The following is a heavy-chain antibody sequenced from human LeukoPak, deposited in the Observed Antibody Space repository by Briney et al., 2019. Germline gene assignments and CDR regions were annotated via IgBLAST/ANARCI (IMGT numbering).Heavy chain of an antibody. J-gene: IGHJ4*02. CDR3: ARESSPGATKDY. Sequence: GGSLRLSCAASGFTFSSYNMNWVRQAPGKGLEWVSSISSSSTYIYYADSVKGRFTISRDNAKNSLYLQMNSLRAEDTAVYYCARESSPGATKDYWGQGTLVTVSS. D-gene: IGHD1-26*01. CDR1: GFTFSSYN. V-gene: IGHV3-21*01. CDR2: ISSSSTYI.